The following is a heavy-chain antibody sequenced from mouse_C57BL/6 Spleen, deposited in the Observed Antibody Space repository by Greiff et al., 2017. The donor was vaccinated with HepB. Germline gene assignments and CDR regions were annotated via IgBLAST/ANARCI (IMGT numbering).Heavy chain of an antibody. Sequence: VQLQHSGPELVKPGASVKISCKASGYSFTGYYMNWVKQSPEKSLEWIGEINPSTGGTTYNQKFKAKATLTVDKSSSTAYMQLKSLTSEDSAVYYCARRGYERDAMDYWGQGTSVTVSS. CDR1: GYSFTGYY. CDR3: ARRGYERDAMDY. J-gene: IGHJ4*01. CDR2: INPSTGGT. V-gene: IGHV1-42*01. D-gene: IGHD2-3*01.